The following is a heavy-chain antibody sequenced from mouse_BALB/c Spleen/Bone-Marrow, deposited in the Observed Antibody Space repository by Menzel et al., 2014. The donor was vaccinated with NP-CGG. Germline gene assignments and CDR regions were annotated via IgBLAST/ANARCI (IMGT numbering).Heavy chain of an antibody. CDR3: ASYGNSFGY. D-gene: IGHD2-1*01. CDR1: GYSFTGYN. Sequence: QKKQDGKELEKTGASVKISCKASGYSFTGYNMNWVKQSNGKSLEWIGNIDPHYGGTSYNQKFKDKATLTVDKSSNTAYMQLKSLTSEDSAIYYCASYGNSFGYWGQGTLVTVSA. J-gene: IGHJ3*01. CDR2: IDPHYGGT. V-gene: IGHV1-39*01.